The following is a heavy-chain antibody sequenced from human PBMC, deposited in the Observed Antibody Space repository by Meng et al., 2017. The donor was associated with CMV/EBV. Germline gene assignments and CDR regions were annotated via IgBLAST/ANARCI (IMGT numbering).Heavy chain of an antibody. CDR2: IIPILGIA. V-gene: IGHV1-69*10. Sequence: SVKVSCKASGGTFSSYAISWVRQAPGQGLEWMGGIIPILGIANCAQKFQGRVTITADKSTSTAYMELSSLRSEDTAVYYCARASFRFHYYYYGMDVWGQGTTVTVSS. CDR1: GGTFSSYA. J-gene: IGHJ6*02. D-gene: IGHD3-16*02. CDR3: ARASFRFHYYYYGMDV.